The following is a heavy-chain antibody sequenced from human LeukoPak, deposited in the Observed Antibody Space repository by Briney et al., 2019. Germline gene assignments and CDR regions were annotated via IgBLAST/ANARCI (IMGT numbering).Heavy chain of an antibody. V-gene: IGHV3-30*03. D-gene: IGHD2-2*01. J-gene: IGHJ4*02. Sequence: PGTSLSLSCAASGFTFSSHDMHWVRQAPGKGLEWVAVISKSGNNKFSADSVKGRFTISRDNSKNTLYLQMNSLGAEDTAMYYCARHFSYATWGDYWGQGTLVTVSS. CDR3: ARHFSYATWGDY. CDR2: ISKSGNNK. CDR1: GFTFSSHD.